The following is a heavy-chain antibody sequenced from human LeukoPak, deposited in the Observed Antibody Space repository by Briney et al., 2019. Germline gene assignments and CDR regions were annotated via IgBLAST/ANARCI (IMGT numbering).Heavy chain of an antibody. V-gene: IGHV4-34*01. CDR3: AREAVAAAGSYFDY. CDR2: INHSGST. J-gene: IGHJ4*03. D-gene: IGHD6-13*01. Sequence: SETLSLTRAVYGGSFSGYYWSWIRQPPGKGLEWIGEINHSGSTNYNPSLKSRVTISVDTSKNQFSLKLSSVTAADTAVYYCAREAVAAAGSYFDYWGQGTLVTVSS. CDR1: GGSFSGYY.